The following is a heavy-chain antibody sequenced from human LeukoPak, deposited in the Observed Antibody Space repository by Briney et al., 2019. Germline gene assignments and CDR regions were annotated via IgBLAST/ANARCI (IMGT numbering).Heavy chain of an antibody. Sequence: GESLKISCKGSGYTFTKDWIGWVRQTPDKRLEWMAMIYPGDSDIIYSPSLQGQVSISVDKSISTAYLQWSSLKASDTAMYYCVTGWRGHSYDPAHNWGQGTLVTVSA. V-gene: IGHV5-51*01. CDR1: GYTFTKDW. CDR2: IYPGDSDI. D-gene: IGHD3-22*01. CDR3: VTGWRGHSYDPAHN. J-gene: IGHJ4*02.